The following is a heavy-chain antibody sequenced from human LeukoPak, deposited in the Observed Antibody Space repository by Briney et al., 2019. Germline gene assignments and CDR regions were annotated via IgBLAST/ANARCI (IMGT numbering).Heavy chain of an antibody. D-gene: IGHD3-22*01. J-gene: IGHJ4*02. V-gene: IGHV3-30*18. CDR1: GFTFSSYG. Sequence: GGSLRLSCAASGFTFSSYGMHWVRQAQGKGLEWVAVISYDGSNKYYADSVKGRFTISRDNSKNTLYLQMNSLRAEDTAVYYCAKERKYYDSSGYSGFDYWGQGTLVTVSS. CDR2: ISYDGSNK. CDR3: AKERKYYDSSGYSGFDY.